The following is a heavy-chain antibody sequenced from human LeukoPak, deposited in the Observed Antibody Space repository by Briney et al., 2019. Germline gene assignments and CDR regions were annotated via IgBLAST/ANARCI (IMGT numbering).Heavy chain of an antibody. Sequence: GGSLRLSCAASGFTFGSYAMHWVRQAPGKGLEYVSAITSNGGSTYYANSVKGRFTISRDNSKNTLYLQMGSLRAEDMAVYYCARGLAPDVWGKGTTVTVSS. D-gene: IGHD3-22*01. V-gene: IGHV3-64*01. CDR2: ITSNGGST. J-gene: IGHJ6*04. CDR3: ARGLAPDV. CDR1: GFTFGSYA.